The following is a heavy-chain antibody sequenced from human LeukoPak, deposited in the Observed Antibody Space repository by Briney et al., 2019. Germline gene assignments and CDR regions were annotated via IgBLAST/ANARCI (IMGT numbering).Heavy chain of an antibody. D-gene: IGHD6-13*01. CDR3: AKDQQLVPTLFDY. J-gene: IGHJ4*02. CDR1: GFTFSSYA. Sequence: GGSLRLSCAASGFTFSSYAMSWVRQAPGKGLEWVSAISGSGGSTYYADSVKGRFTISRDNSKNTPYLQMNSLRAEDTAVYYCAKDQQLVPTLFDYWGQGTLVTVSS. V-gene: IGHV3-23*01. CDR2: ISGSGGST.